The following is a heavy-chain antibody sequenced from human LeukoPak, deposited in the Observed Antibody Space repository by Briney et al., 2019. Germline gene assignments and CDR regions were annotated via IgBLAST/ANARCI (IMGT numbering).Heavy chain of an antibody. CDR2: ISANNGNT. CDR1: GYTFTTYG. D-gene: IGHD3-16*01. J-gene: IGHJ4*02. CDR3: SRDDGPFGGVRFDH. V-gene: IGHV1-18*01. Sequence: ASVKVSCKASGYTFTTYGISWVRQAPGQGLEWMGWISANNGNTNYAQKVQGRVTMTRDTSTSTAYMELRSLRYDDTAVYYCSRDDGPFGGVRFDHWGQGTLVTVSS.